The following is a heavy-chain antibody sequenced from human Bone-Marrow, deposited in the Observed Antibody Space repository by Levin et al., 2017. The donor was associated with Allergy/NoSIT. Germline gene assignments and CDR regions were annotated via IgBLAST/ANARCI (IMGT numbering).Heavy chain of an antibody. V-gene: IGHV3-48*02. CDR3: ARDPPFHQLPGFDP. CDR2: ISSSSRTI. J-gene: IGHJ5*02. CDR1: GFTFSSYS. D-gene: IGHD1-1*01. Sequence: AGGSLRLSCAASGFTFSSYSMNWVRQAPGKGLEWVSYISSSSRTINYADSVKGRFTISRDNAKNSLYLQMNSLRDEDTAVYYCARDPPFHQLPGFDPWGQGTLVTVSS.